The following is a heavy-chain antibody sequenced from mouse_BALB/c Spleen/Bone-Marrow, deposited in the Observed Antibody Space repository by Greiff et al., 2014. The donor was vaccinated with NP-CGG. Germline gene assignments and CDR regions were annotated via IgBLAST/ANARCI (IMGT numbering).Heavy chain of an antibody. Sequence: VQGVESGPGLVAPSQSLSITCTVSGFSLTNYGVHWVRQPPGKGLEWLGVIWADGSTNYNSALMSRLSISKDNSKSQVFFKMNSLQTDDTAMYYRARITTATGAMDYWGQGTSVTVSS. CDR2: IWADGST. D-gene: IGHD1-2*01. V-gene: IGHV2-9*02. CDR1: GFSLTNYG. J-gene: IGHJ4*01. CDR3: ARITTATGAMDY.